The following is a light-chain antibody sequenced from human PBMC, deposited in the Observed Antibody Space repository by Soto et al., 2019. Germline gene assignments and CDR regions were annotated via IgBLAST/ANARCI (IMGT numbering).Light chain of an antibody. V-gene: IGLV2-14*01. CDR3: SSSTSSSTLV. J-gene: IGLJ2*01. Sequence: QPVLTQPASVSGSPGQSITISCTGTSSDVGGYNYVSWYQQHPGKAPKLMIYDVNNRPSGVSNRFSGSKSGNTASLTISGLQAEDEADYYCSSSTSSSTLVFGGGTKLTVL. CDR1: SSDVGGYNY. CDR2: DVN.